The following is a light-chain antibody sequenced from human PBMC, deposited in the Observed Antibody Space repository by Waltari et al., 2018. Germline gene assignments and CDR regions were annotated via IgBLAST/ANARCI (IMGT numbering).Light chain of an antibody. CDR3: QQYSSYSQT. J-gene: IGKJ2*01. V-gene: IGKV1-5*03. Sequence: DIQMTQSPSTLSASVGDRVAITCRASQSINRWLAWYQQKPGKAPKLLIRKASYLESCIPSRFSDSGSGTEFTLTISSLQPDDFATYYCQQYSSYSQTFGQGTKLEI. CDR1: QSINRW. CDR2: KAS.